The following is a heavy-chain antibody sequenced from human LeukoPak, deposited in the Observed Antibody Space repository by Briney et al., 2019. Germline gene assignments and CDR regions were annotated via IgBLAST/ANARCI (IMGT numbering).Heavy chain of an antibody. CDR3: ASGARWLLQYYFDY. CDR1: GGSFSGYY. J-gene: IGHJ4*02. Sequence: SETLSLTCAVYGGSFSGYYWSWIRQPPGKGLEWIGEINHSGSTNYNPSLKSRVTISVDTSKNQFSLKLSSETAADTAVYYCASGARWLLQYYFDYWGQGTLVTVSS. D-gene: IGHD3-22*01. CDR2: INHSGST. V-gene: IGHV4-34*01.